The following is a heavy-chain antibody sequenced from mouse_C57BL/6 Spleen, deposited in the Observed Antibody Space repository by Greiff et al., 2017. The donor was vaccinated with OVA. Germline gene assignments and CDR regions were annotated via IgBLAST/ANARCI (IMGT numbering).Heavy chain of an antibody. CDR1: GYAFSSYW. CDR2: IYPGDGDT. CDR3: ARWDYGSSPYAMDY. J-gene: IGHJ4*01. Sequence: VQRVESGAELVKPGASVKISCKASGYAFSSYWMNWVKQRPGKGLEWIGQIYPGDGDTNYNGKFKGKATLTADKSSSTAYMQLSSLTSEDSAVYFCARWDYGSSPYAMDYWGQGTSVTVSS. V-gene: IGHV1-80*01. D-gene: IGHD1-1*01.